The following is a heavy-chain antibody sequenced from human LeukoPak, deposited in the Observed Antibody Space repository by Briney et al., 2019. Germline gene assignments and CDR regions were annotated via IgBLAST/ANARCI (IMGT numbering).Heavy chain of an antibody. J-gene: IGHJ3*02. Sequence: PGGSLRLSCAASGFTFSTHWMSWFRQAPGKGLEWVALIQKDGSDKYYLDSLKGRFTISIDNAKNSLYLQMNGLRADDTAVYYCAGDEGWTFDTWGQGTKVTVSS. CDR2: IQKDGSDK. D-gene: IGHD5-24*01. V-gene: IGHV3-7*01. CDR3: AGDEGWTFDT. CDR1: GFTFSTHW.